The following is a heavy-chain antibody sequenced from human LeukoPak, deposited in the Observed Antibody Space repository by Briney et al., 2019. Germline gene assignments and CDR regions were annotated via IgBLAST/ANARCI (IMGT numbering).Heavy chain of an antibody. CDR1: GFTFEDYG. Sequence: GGSLRLSCVASGFTFEDYGMSWVRQPAGKGLEWVSSINWHGGSTHYAESVKGRFTISRDNAKNSLFLQMNSLRAEDTALYYCARANYSPYYFDHWGQGTLVTVSS. CDR3: ARANYSPYYFDH. V-gene: IGHV3-20*04. D-gene: IGHD4-11*01. CDR2: INWHGGST. J-gene: IGHJ4*02.